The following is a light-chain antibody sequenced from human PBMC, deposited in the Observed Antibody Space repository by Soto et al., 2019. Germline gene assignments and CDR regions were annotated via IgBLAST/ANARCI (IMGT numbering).Light chain of an antibody. J-gene: IGLJ2*01. CDR1: TLGDKY. CDR3: QAWASGTPVV. CDR2: EDN. V-gene: IGLV3-1*01. Sequence: SYELTQEPSVSVSPGQKASITCSGDTLGDKYVCWYQQKPGQSPVLVIHEDNKRPSGIPELFSGSTSGNTATLTISGTQAMDDAAYYCQAWASGTPVVFGGGTKLTVL.